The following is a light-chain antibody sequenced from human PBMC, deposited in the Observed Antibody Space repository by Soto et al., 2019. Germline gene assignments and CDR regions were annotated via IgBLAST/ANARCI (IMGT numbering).Light chain of an antibody. J-gene: IGLJ3*02. Sequence: QSALTQPRSVSGSPGQSVSISCTGTSSDVGGYNYVSWYQQHPGKAPKVIIYDVSKRPSGVPDRFSGSKSGNTASLSISGLQAEDEADYYCSSFTGSSSWVFGGGTKLTVL. CDR1: SSDVGGYNY. CDR2: DVS. V-gene: IGLV2-11*01. CDR3: SSFTGSSSWV.